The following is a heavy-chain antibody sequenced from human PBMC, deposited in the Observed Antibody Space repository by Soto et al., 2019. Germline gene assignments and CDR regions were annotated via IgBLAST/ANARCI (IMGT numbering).Heavy chain of an antibody. CDR2: ITPDIRYI. D-gene: IGHD5-12*01. Sequence: QLVESGGGLVEPGGSLRLSCVVSGFTLSTYKMNWVRQVPGKGLEWVSSITPDIRYIYYADSVRGRFTISRDNAKTSLYLQMSSLRAEDTAVYFSARYPARWLQFGYSDGWGQGTLVTVSS. V-gene: IGHV3-21*01. J-gene: IGHJ4*02. CDR1: GFTLSTYK. CDR3: ARYPARWLQFGYSDG.